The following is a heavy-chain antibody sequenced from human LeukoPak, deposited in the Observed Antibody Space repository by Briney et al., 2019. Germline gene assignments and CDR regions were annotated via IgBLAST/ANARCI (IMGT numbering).Heavy chain of an antibody. J-gene: IGHJ4*02. V-gene: IGHV3-30-3*01. CDR2: ISYDGNNI. D-gene: IGHD1-14*01. CDR1: GFTFSSYA. Sequence: EPGTSLRLSCAASGFTFSSYAMHWVRQAPGKGLQWVAFISYDGNNIHYAASVKGRFTISRDNSKNTLYLQMNSLRLEDTAVFYCARDQPEHSLPSDYWGQGTLVTVSS. CDR3: ARDQPEHSLPSDY.